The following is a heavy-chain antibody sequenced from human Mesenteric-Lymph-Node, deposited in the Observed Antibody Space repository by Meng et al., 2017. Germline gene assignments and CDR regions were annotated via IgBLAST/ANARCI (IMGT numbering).Heavy chain of an antibody. CDR1: GFTFSSSW. Sequence: EVQLVESGGGLVQPGGSLRLSCSASGFTFSSSWMHWVRQAPGKGLVWVSRINSEGNIANYADFVKGRFTVSRDNAKNTLFLQMNSLRAEDTAVYYCARAVDGPGYWGQGTLVTVSS. J-gene: IGHJ4*02. CDR2: INSEGNIA. CDR3: ARAVDGPGY. D-gene: IGHD5-24*01. V-gene: IGHV3-74*01.